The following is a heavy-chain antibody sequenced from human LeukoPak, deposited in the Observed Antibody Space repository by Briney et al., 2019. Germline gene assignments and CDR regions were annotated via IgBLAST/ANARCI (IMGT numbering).Heavy chain of an antibody. CDR3: LRSHGAY. Sequence: SETLSLTCTVSGGSISSGGYYWSWIRQHPGKGLEWIAYMYYIGTTYYNPSLKSRVTLSVDTSKNQFSLRLSSVTAADTAVYYCLRSHGAYWGQGTLVTVSS. D-gene: IGHD3-10*01. CDR2: MYYIGTT. J-gene: IGHJ4*02. CDR1: GGSISSGGYY. V-gene: IGHV4-31*03.